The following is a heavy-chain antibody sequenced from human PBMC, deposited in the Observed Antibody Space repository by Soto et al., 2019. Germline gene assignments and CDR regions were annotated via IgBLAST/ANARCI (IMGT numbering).Heavy chain of an antibody. CDR2: ISSSSSYI. J-gene: IGHJ5*02. D-gene: IGHD3-10*01. V-gene: IGHV3-21*01. CDR1: GFTFSSYS. Sequence: EVQLVESGGGLVKPGGSLRLSCAASGFTFSSYSMNWVRQAPGKGLEWVSSISSSSSYIDYADSVKGRFTISRDNAKNSLYRQMNSLRAEDTAVYYCARGLPWVRGVIKIWFDPWGQGTLVIVS. CDR3: ARGLPWVRGVIKIWFDP.